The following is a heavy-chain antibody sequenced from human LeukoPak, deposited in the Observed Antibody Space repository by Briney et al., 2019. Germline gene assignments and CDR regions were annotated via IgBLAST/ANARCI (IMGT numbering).Heavy chain of an antibody. Sequence: ASGKVSCKASAGTFSSYAISWVRQAPGQGLEWMGGIIPIFGTANYAQKFQGRVTITADKSTSTAYMELSSLRSEDTAVYYCARGGFGELFFDYWGQGTLVTVSS. CDR1: AGTFSSYA. J-gene: IGHJ4*02. D-gene: IGHD3-10*01. V-gene: IGHV1-69*06. CDR3: ARGGFGELFFDY. CDR2: IIPIFGTA.